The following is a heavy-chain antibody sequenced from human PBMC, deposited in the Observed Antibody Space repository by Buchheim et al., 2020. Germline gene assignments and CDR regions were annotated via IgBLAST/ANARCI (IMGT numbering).Heavy chain of an antibody. CDR2: IYYSGST. Sequence: QVQLQESGPGLVKPSETLSLTCRVSGGSVSSGSYYWSWVRQPPGKGLEYIGYIYYSGSTNYNPSLGGRVTISKDTSKNEFSLKMTSVTAADTAVYYCARVGVAIGSHWYFDLWGRGTL. CDR3: ARVGVAIGSHWYFDL. CDR1: GGSVSSGSYY. J-gene: IGHJ2*01. D-gene: IGHD3-3*01. V-gene: IGHV4-61*01.